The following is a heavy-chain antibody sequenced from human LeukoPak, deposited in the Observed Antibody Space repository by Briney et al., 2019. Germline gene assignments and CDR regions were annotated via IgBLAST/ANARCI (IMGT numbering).Heavy chain of an antibody. D-gene: IGHD3-9*01. CDR1: GYTFTGYY. V-gene: IGHV1-2*04. CDR2: INPNSGGT. CDR3: ARARLVSDNWFDP. J-gene: IGHJ5*02. Sequence: ASVKVSCKASGYTFTGYYMHWVRQAPGQGLEWMGWINPNSGGTNYAQKFQGWVTMTRDTSISTAYMEPSRLRSDDTAVYYCARARLVSDNWFDPWGQGTLVTVSS.